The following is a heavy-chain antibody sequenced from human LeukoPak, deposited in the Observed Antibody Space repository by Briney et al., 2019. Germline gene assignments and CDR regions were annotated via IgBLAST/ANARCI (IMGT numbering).Heavy chain of an antibody. CDR2: IYHSGST. Sequence: SETLSLTCAVSGYSISSGYYWGWIRQPPGKGLEWIGSIYHSGSTYCNPSLKSRVTLSVDTSKNQFSLKLSSVTAADTAVYYCARGSNYYFDYWGQGTLVTVSS. D-gene: IGHD6-13*01. V-gene: IGHV4-38-2*01. CDR3: ARGSNYYFDY. J-gene: IGHJ4*02. CDR1: GYSISSGYY.